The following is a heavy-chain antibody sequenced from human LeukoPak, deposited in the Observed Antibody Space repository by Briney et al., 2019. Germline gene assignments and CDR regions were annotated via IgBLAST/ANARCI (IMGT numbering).Heavy chain of an antibody. V-gene: IGHV1-46*01. D-gene: IGHD6-13*01. CDR3: ARGIAAAGIRWSDWFDP. Sequence: ASVKVSCKASGYTFTSYYMHWVRQAPGQGLEWMGIINPSGGSTSYAQKFQGRVTMTRDTSTSTVYMELSSLRSEDTAVYYCARGIAAAGIRWSDWFDPWGQGTLVTVSS. CDR1: GYTFTSYY. CDR2: INPSGGST. J-gene: IGHJ5*02.